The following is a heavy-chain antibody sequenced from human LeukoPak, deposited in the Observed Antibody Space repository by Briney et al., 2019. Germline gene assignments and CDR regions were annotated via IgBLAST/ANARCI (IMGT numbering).Heavy chain of an antibody. CDR1: GGSFSGYY. Sequence: SETLSLTCAVYGGSFSGYYWSWIRQPPGKGLEWIGEINHSGSTNYNPSLKSRVTISADTSKNQFSLKLSSVTAADTAVYYCARGLRYYGSGSPKAGSSAFDIWGQGTMVTVSS. V-gene: IGHV4-34*01. J-gene: IGHJ3*02. CDR2: INHSGST. CDR3: ARGLRYYGSGSPKAGSSAFDI. D-gene: IGHD3-10*01.